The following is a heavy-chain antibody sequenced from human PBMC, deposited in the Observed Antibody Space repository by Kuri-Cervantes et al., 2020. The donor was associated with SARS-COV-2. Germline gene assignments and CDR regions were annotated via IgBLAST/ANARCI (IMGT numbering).Heavy chain of an antibody. Sequence: GGSLRLSCAASGFTFSSYAMHWVRQAPGKGLEWVAVISYDGSNKYYADSVKGRFTISRDNSKSTLYLQMNSLRAEDTAVYYCARDLFGGGGYYYGMDVWGQGTTVTVSS. CDR1: GFTFSSYA. CDR2: ISYDGSNK. D-gene: IGHD4-23*01. J-gene: IGHJ6*02. V-gene: IGHV3-30-3*01. CDR3: ARDLFGGGGYYYGMDV.